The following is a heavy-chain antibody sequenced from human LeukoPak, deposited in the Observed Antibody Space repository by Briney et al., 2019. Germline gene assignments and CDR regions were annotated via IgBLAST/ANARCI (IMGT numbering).Heavy chain of an antibody. Sequence: SETLSLTCTVSGGSISSYYWSWIREPPGKGLEWIGYIYYSGSTNYNPSLKSRVTISVDTSKNQFSLKLSSVTAADTAVYYCARERRDGYNRAVDYWGQGTLVTVSS. CDR2: IYYSGST. CDR3: ARERRDGYNRAVDY. J-gene: IGHJ4*02. CDR1: GGSISSYY. V-gene: IGHV4-59*01. D-gene: IGHD5-24*01.